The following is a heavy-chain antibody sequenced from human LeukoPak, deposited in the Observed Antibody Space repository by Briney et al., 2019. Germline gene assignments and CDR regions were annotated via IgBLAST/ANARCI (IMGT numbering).Heavy chain of an antibody. CDR3: ARGNHYDSSGPIGY. D-gene: IGHD3-22*01. Sequence: ASVKVSCNASGYTFTSYGISWVRQAPGQGLEWMGWISAYNGNTNYAQKLQGRVTMTTDTSTSTAYMELRSLRSDDTAVYYCARGNHYDSSGPIGYWGQGTLVTVSS. CDR1: GYTFTSYG. J-gene: IGHJ4*02. V-gene: IGHV1-18*01. CDR2: ISAYNGNT.